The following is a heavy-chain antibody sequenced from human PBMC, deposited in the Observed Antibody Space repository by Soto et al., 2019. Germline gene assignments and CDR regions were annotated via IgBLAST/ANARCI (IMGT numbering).Heavy chain of an antibody. V-gene: IGHV3-21*01. CDR1: GFTFRSYT. CDR2: IRGFSPYT. CDR3: ARDKKRADLKGLTLDMDV. Sequence: GGSLRLSCVASGFTFRSYTMNWVRQAPGKGLEWVSAIRGFSPYTFYADSVKGRFTISRDNAKNSLYLQMNSLRSEDTAVHYCARDKKRADLKGLTLDMDVWGQGTTVTVSS. J-gene: IGHJ6*02. D-gene: IGHD1-1*01.